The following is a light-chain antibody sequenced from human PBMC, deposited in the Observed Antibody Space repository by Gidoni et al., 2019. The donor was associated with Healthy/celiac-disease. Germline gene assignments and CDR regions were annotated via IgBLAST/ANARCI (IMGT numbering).Light chain of an antibody. CDR1: QDISNY. CDR3: QQYDNLPCS. V-gene: IGKV1-33*01. J-gene: IGKJ2*04. CDR2: DAS. Sequence: DIQMTQSPSSLSASVGDRVTITCQASQDISNYLNWYQQKPGQAPKLLIYDASNLETGVPSRFSGSGSGTDFTFTISSLQPEDIATYYCQQYDNLPCSFGQXTKLEIK.